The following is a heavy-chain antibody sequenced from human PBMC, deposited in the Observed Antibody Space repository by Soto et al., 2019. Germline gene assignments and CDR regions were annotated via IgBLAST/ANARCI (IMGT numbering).Heavy chain of an antibody. CDR3: ARGRGGSYGGNSAHFDI. V-gene: IGHV3-33*01. CDR1: GFTFSGFG. CDR2: IWDDGSKK. D-gene: IGHD4-17*01. Sequence: QVQLVESGGGVVQPGTSLRLSCEASGFTFSGFGMHWVRQAPGKGLEWVAVIWDDGSKKYYADCVKGRFTISRDNSTNAVYLQMNSLRAEDTAVYYCARGRGGSYGGNSAHFDIWGQGTLVTVSS. J-gene: IGHJ3*02.